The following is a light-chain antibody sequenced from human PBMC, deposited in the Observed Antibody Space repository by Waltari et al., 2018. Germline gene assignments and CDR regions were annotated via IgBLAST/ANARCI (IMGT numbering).Light chain of an antibody. CDR2: GDN. Sequence: QSALTQPPSVSGAPGQRVPISCTGSSSNIGAGYGVNWFQQIPGTAPKVLISGDNIRPSGVPDRFSASKSGTSASLAITGLQAEDEAVYFCQSHDSSLRWVFGGGTKLTVL. V-gene: IGLV1-40*01. J-gene: IGLJ2*01. CDR3: QSHDSSLRWV. CDR1: SSNIGAGYG.